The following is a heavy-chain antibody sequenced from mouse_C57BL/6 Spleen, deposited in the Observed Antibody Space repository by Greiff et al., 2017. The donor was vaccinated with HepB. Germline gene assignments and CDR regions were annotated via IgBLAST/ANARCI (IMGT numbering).Heavy chain of an antibody. CDR3: ARGGVHWYFDV. Sequence: LVESGAELVRPGTSVKVSCKASGYAFTNYLIEWVKQRPGQGLEWIGVINPGSGGTNYNEKFKGKATLTADKSSSTAYMQLSSLTAEDSAVYFCARGGVHWYFDVWGTGTTVTVSS. CDR1: GYAFTNYL. J-gene: IGHJ1*03. CDR2: INPGSGGT. V-gene: IGHV1-54*01.